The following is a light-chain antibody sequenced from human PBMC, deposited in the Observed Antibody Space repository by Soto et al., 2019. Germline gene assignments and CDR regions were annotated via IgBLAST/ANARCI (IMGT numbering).Light chain of an antibody. V-gene: IGLV1-47*02. CDR3: FSYTANDNWV. CDR1: ASNVGSTY. Sequence: QSVLTQPPSASGTPGQRVSISGSGSASNVGSTYVFWYQQLPGKAPKIIISAVRQRPSGVPDRFSGSKSGNTASLTISGLQADDEADYFCFSYTANDNWVFGGGTQLTVL. J-gene: IGLJ3*02. CDR2: AVR.